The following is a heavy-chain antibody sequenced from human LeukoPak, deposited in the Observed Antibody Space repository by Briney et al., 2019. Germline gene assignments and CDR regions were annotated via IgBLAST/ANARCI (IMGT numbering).Heavy chain of an antibody. J-gene: IGHJ3*02. V-gene: IGHV4-59*01. D-gene: IGHD2-21*02. CDR1: GGSLSDYY. Sequence: SETLSLTCAVYGGSLSDYYWSWIRQPPGKGLEWIGYIYYSGSTNYNPSLKSRVTISVDTSKNQFSLKLSSVTAADTAVYYCARYCGGDCLYAFDIWGQGTMVTVSS. CDR3: ARYCGGDCLYAFDI. CDR2: IYYSGST.